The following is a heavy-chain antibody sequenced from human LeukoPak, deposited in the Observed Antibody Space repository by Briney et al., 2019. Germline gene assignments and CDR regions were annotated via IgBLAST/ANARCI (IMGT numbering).Heavy chain of an antibody. CDR1: HFTFTTYW. Sequence: GGSLRLSCAASHFTFTTYWMSWLRQAPGKGLEWVANIKPDGSEKYYVDSVKGRFTISRDNAKNSLYLQMNSLRAEDTAVYYCARGTQHSYCSSTSCPTAYWGQGTLVTVSS. CDR2: IKPDGSEK. CDR3: ARGTQHSYCSSTSCPTAY. V-gene: IGHV3-7*01. D-gene: IGHD2-2*01. J-gene: IGHJ4*02.